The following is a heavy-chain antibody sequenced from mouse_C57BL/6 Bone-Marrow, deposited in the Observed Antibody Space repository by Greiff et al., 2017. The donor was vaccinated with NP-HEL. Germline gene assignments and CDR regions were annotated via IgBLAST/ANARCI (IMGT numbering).Heavy chain of an antibody. Sequence: EVQVVESGGGLVKPGGSLKLSCAASGFTFSSYAMSWVRQTPEKRLEWVATISDGGSYTYYPDNVKGRFTISRDNAKNNLYLQMSHLKSEDTAMYYCAREGTTVNRFAYWGQGTLVTVSA. CDR1: GFTFSSYA. J-gene: IGHJ3*01. CDR3: AREGTTVNRFAY. D-gene: IGHD1-1*01. CDR2: ISDGGSYT. V-gene: IGHV5-4*01.